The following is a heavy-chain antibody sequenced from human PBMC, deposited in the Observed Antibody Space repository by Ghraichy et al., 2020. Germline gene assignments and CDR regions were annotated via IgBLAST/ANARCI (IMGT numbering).Heavy chain of an antibody. D-gene: IGHD2-2*02. CDR1: GFTFSSYE. CDR2: ISSSGSTI. Sequence: GGSLRLSCAASGFTFSSYEMNWVRQAPGKGLEWVSYISSSGSTIYYADSVKGRFTISRDNAKNSLYLQMNSLRAEDTAVYYCARVRCSSTSCYMDYYYMDVWGKGTTVTVSS. J-gene: IGHJ6*03. CDR3: ARVRCSSTSCYMDYYYMDV. V-gene: IGHV3-48*03.